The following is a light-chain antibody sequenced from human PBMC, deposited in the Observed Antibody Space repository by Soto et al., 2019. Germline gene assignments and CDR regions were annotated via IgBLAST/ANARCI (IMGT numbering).Light chain of an antibody. V-gene: IGKV3-11*01. CDR1: QSVSSY. CDR2: DAS. CDR3: QQRSNWPPIT. Sequence: ENVLTQSPATLSLSPGERATLPCRASQSVSSYLAWYQQKPGQAPRLLIYDASNRATGIPARFSGSGSGTDFTLTISSLEPEDFAVYYCQQRSNWPPITFGQGTRLEIK. J-gene: IGKJ5*01.